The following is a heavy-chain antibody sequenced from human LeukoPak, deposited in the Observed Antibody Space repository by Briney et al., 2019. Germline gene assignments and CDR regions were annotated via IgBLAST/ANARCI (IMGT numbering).Heavy chain of an antibody. Sequence: GGSLRLSCAASGFTFSSYAMSWFRQAPGKGLEWVSAISGSGGSTYYADSVKGRSTISRDNSKNTLYLQMNSLRAEDTAVYYCLPAALQPLVDYWGQGTLVTVSS. CDR2: ISGSGGST. J-gene: IGHJ4*02. CDR1: GFTFSSYA. V-gene: IGHV3-23*01. CDR3: LPAALQPLVDY. D-gene: IGHD2-2*01.